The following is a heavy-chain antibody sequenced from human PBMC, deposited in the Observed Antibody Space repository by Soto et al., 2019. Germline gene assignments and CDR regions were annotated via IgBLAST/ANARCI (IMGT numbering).Heavy chain of an antibody. CDR2: MNPNSGNT. D-gene: IGHD4-17*01. Sequence: QVQLVQSGAEVKKSGASVKVSCKASGYTFTSHDINWVRQATGQGLEWMGWMNPNSGNTGFAQKFQGRVTMTRNTSITTPYMELTSLRSADTAVYYFTTWTYGYYATFAFWAQRTLVTLSS. V-gene: IGHV1-8*01. CDR1: GYTFTSHD. J-gene: IGHJ4*02. CDR3: TTWTYGYYATFAF.